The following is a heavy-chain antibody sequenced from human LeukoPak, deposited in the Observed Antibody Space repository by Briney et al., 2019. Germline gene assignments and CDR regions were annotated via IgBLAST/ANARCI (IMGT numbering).Heavy chain of an antibody. D-gene: IGHD3-22*01. CDR2: IWYDGSNK. CDR3: AKAPWDYYDSSGYYYEIYYSDY. CDR1: GFTFSSYG. V-gene: IGHV3-33*06. Sequence: GRSLRLSCAASGFTFSSYGMHWVRQAPGKGLEWVAVIWYDGSNKYYADSVKGRFTISRDNSKNTLYLQMNSLRAEDTAVYYCAKAPWDYYDSSGYYYEIYYSDYWGQGTLVTVSS. J-gene: IGHJ4*02.